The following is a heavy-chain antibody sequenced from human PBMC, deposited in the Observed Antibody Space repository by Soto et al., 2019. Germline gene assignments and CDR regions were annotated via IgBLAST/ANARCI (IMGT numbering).Heavy chain of an antibody. CDR2: IYYSGST. V-gene: IGHV4-31*03. CDR3: ARDLMSAVPAATYYYYYGMDV. J-gene: IGHJ6*02. CDR1: GGSISSGGYY. D-gene: IGHD2-2*01. Sequence: PSETLSLTCTVSGGSISSGGYYWGWIRQHPGKGLEWIGYIYYSGSTYYNPSLKSRVTISVDTSKNQFSLKLSSVTAADTAVYYCARDLMSAVPAATYYYYYGMDVWGQGTTVTVSS.